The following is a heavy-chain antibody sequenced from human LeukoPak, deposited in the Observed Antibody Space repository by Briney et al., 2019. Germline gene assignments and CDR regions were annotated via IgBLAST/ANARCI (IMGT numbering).Heavy chain of an antibody. CDR3: ARDPGVVPAARHFDY. CDR2: ISSSSSYI. V-gene: IGHV3-21*01. J-gene: IGHJ4*02. CDR1: GFTFSSYS. Sequence: GGSLRLSCAASGFTFSSYSMNWVRQAPGKGLEWVSSISSSSSYIYYADSVKGRFTISRDNAKNSLYLQMNSLRAEDTAVYYCARDPGVVPAARHFDYWDQGTLVTVSS. D-gene: IGHD2-2*01.